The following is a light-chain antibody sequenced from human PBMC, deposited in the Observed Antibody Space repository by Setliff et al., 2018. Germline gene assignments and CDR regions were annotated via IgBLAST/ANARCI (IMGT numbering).Light chain of an antibody. CDR2: NVS. J-gene: IGLJ1*01. V-gene: IGLV2-14*03. CDR1: SSDVGSYDL. Sequence: QSVLTQPASVSGSPGQSITISCSGTSSDVGSYDLVSWYQQHPGKAPKLIIYNVSGRPPGVSHRFSGSKSDNTASLTISGLQAEDEADYYCNAYTSRSTHVFGSGTKVTVL. CDR3: NAYTSRSTHV.